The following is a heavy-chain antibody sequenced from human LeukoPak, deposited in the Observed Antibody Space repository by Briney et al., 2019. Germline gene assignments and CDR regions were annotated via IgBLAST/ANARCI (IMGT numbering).Heavy chain of an antibody. J-gene: IGHJ4*02. CDR2: MYLSGTT. V-gene: IGHV4-34*01. Sequence: SETLSLTCAVYGGSFSGYYWSWIRQPPGKGLEWIGEMYLSGTTHSNPSVKSGGTISIDKPKNQLFFNLSSVTAADTAVYYCAGLVGRYSSGLHSYYFDYWGQGTLVTVSS. D-gene: IGHD3-22*01. CDR3: AGLVGRYSSGLHSYYFDY. CDR1: GGSFSGYY.